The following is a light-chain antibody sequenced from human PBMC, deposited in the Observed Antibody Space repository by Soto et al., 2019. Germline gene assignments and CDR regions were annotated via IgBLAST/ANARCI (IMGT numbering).Light chain of an antibody. Sequence: EIVMTQSPATLCVSPGERATLSCRASRSVSSNLAWYQQKPGQAPRLLIYGPSTRATGIPARFSGSGSGTEFTLTISSLQSEDFAIYYCQQYKNWPAITFGQGTRLEIK. CDR3: QQYKNWPAIT. J-gene: IGKJ5*01. CDR2: GPS. CDR1: RSVSSN. V-gene: IGKV3D-15*01.